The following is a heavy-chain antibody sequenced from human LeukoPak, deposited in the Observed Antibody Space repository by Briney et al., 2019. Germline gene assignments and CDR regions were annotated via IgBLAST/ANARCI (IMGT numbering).Heavy chain of an antibody. CDR1: GFTFRNYW. J-gene: IGHJ4*02. CDR2: ISGSGGST. D-gene: IGHD6-19*01. CDR3: AKDTYSSGWYCFDY. V-gene: IGHV3-23*01. Sequence: PGGSLRLSCAASGFTFRNYWMGWVRQAPGKGLEWVSAISGSGGSTYYADSVKGRFTISRDNSKNTLYLQMNSLRAEDTAVYYCAKDTYSSGWYCFDYWGQGTLVTVSS.